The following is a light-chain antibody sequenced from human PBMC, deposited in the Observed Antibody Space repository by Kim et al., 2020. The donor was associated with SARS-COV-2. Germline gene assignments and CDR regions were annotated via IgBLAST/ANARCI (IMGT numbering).Light chain of an antibody. CDR3: SSRDTSGNLWV. CDR2: GKN. Sequence: ALGQTVRITCQGDSLRSYYAGWYQQKPGQAPVLVIYGKNNRPSGIPDRFSGSSSGDTTSLTITGAQAEDEADYYCSSRDTSGNLWVFGGGTQLTVL. V-gene: IGLV3-19*01. J-gene: IGLJ3*02. CDR1: SLRSYY.